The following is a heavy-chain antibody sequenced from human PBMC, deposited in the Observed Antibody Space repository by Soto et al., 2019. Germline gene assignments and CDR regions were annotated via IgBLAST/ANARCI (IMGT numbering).Heavy chain of an antibody. CDR1: GFTFSSYG. D-gene: IGHD2-21*02. V-gene: IGHV3-33*01. J-gene: IGHJ4*02. CDR2: VWFDGSKK. Sequence: QVQLVESGGGVVQSGRSLRLSCAASGFTFSSYGMHWVRQAPGKGLEWVALVWFDGSKKYYADSVKGRFTISRDNSKKTLYLQENSLRVEDTAVYYCAREGRAYCGGDCSLFDNWGQGTLVTVSS. CDR3: AREGRAYCGGDCSLFDN.